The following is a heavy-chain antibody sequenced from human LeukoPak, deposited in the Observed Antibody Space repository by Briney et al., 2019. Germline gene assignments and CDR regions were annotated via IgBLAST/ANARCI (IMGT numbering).Heavy chain of an antibody. CDR1: GGSISSYY. CDR2: IYSSGST. CDR3: ARHGSTVTTARFDP. Sequence: PSETLSLTCTVSGGSISSYYWSWIRQPPGEGLEWIGYIYSSGSTNYNPSLKSRLTISVDTSKNQFSLKLSSVTAADTAVYYCARHGSTVTTARFDPWGQGTLVTVSS. V-gene: IGHV4-59*01. D-gene: IGHD4-17*01. J-gene: IGHJ5*02.